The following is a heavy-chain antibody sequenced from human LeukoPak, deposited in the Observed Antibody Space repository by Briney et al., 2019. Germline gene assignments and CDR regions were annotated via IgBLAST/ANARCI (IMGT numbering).Heavy chain of an antibody. J-gene: IGHJ5*02. Sequence: ASVKVSCKASGYTFTSYDINWVRQATGQGLEWMGWMNPNSANTGYAQKFQGRVTITRNTSISTAYMELSSLRSEDTAVYYCARGRGGQTRFLTMVRGVAKDWFDPWGQGTLVTVSS. D-gene: IGHD3-10*01. CDR3: ARGRGGQTRFLTMVRGVAKDWFDP. V-gene: IGHV1-8*03. CDR2: MNPNSANT. CDR1: GYTFTSYD.